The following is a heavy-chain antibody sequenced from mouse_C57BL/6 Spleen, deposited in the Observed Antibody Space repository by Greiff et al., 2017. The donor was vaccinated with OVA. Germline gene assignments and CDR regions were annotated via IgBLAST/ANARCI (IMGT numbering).Heavy chain of an antibody. J-gene: IGHJ3*01. CDR1: GFSLTSYA. D-gene: IGHD2-4*01. Sequence: VQLQQSGPGLVAPSQSLSLTCPVSGFSLTSYAISWVRQPPGKGLEWLGVIWTGGGTNYNSALKSRLSISKDNSKSQVFLKMNSLQTDDTARYYCARNDYDDGDFAYWGQGTLVTVSA. CDR2: IWTGGGT. CDR3: ARNDYDDGDFAY. V-gene: IGHV2-9-1*01.